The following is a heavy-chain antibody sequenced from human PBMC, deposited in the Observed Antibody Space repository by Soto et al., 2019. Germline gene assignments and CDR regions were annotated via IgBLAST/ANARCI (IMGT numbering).Heavy chain of an antibody. CDR3: AKDDGFRYEIIAARPTYYFDY. V-gene: IGHV3-30*18. CDR1: GFTFSSYG. CDR2: ISYDGSNK. Sequence: GGSLRLSCAASGFTFSSYGMHWVRQAPGKGLEWVAVISYDGSNKYYADSVKGRFTISRDNSKNTLYLQMNSLRAEDTAVYYCAKDDGFRYEIIAARPTYYFDYWGKGTLGTVSS. J-gene: IGHJ4*02. D-gene: IGHD6-6*01.